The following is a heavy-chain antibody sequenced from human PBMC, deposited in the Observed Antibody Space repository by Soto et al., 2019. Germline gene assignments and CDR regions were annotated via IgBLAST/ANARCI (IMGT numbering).Heavy chain of an antibody. Sequence: GGSLRLSCAASGFTFSDAWMSWVRQVPGKGLDWVGRIKSTSDGGTTEYAAPVRGRFTISRDDAKNTLYLQMNSLKTEDTAVYYCTTDLWRIAVVVGSTGYFNPWGQGTPFTVSS. J-gene: IGHJ5*02. V-gene: IGHV3-15*01. CDR3: TTDLWRIAVVVGSTGYFNP. CDR2: IKSTSDGGTT. D-gene: IGHD2-15*01. CDR1: GFTFSDAW.